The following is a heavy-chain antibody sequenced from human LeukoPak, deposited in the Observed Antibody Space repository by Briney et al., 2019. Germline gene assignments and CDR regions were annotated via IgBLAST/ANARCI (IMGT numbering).Heavy chain of an antibody. Sequence: PGVSLRLFCGSSGFTFISYCLTGVRRARGRGLEGVANIKQEGSEKYYVGAVRGRFPIPRDNAKNSLYLQMNSLRVEDTAVYHCARHELAYCGSDCPNWYFDLWGRGTLVTVSS. CDR2: IKQEGSEK. CDR1: GFTFISYC. J-gene: IGHJ2*01. V-gene: IGHV3-7*03. CDR3: ARHELAYCGSDCPNWYFDL. D-gene: IGHD2-21*02.